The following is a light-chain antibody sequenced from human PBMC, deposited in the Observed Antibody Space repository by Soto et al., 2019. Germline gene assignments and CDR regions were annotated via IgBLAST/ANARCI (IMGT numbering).Light chain of an antibody. CDR1: QGISSY. CDR3: QQYYSYPLT. CDR2: AAS. J-gene: IGKJ4*01. Sequence: AIRMTQSPSSFSASTGDRVTITCRASQGISSYLAWYQQKPGKAPKLLIYAASTLQSGVPSRFSGSGSGTDFTITVSCLQSEDFATSYCQQYYSYPLTFGGGTKVEIK. V-gene: IGKV1-8*01.